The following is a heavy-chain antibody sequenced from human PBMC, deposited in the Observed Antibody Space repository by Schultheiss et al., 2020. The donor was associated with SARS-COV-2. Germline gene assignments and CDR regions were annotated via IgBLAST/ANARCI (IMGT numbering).Heavy chain of an antibody. Sequence: GESLKISCAASGFTFSSYAMHWVRQAPGKGLEWVAVISYDGSNKYYADSVKGRFTISRDNSKNTLYLQMNSLRAEDTAVYYCAREHPFWSGYSDYYGMDVWGQGTTVTVSS. D-gene: IGHD3-3*01. V-gene: IGHV3-30*04. CDR1: GFTFSSYA. J-gene: IGHJ6*02. CDR3: AREHPFWSGYSDYYGMDV. CDR2: ISYDGSNK.